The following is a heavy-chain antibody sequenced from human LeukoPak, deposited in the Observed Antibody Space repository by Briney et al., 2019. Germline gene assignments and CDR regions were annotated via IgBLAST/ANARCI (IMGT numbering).Heavy chain of an antibody. D-gene: IGHD7-27*01. J-gene: IGHJ5*02. CDR2: ISGSGGST. CDR1: GFTFSSYA. CDR3: AKENEQGTRKGVTNWFDP. V-gene: IGHV3-23*01. Sequence: GGSLRLSCAASGFTFSSYAMSWVRQAPGKGLEWVSAISGSGGSTYYADSVKGRSTISRDNSKNTLYLQMNSLRAEDTAVYYCAKENEQGTRKGVTNWFDPWGQGTLVTVSS.